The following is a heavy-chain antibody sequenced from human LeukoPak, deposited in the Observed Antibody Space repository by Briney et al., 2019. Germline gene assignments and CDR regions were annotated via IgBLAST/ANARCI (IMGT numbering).Heavy chain of an antibody. CDR3: ARPYGSGNY. Sequence: SETLSLTRAVYGGSFSGYYWSWIRQPPGKGLEWIGEINHSGSTNYNPSLKSRVTISVDTSKNQFSLKLSSVTAADTAVYYCARPYGSGNYWGQGTLVTVSS. CDR2: INHSGST. CDR1: GGSFSGYY. V-gene: IGHV4-34*01. D-gene: IGHD3-10*01. J-gene: IGHJ4*02.